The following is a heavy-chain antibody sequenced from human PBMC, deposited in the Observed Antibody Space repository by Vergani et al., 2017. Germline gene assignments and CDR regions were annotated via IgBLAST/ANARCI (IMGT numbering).Heavy chain of an antibody. D-gene: IGHD2-15*01. Sequence: QVQLRQWGAGLVKPSETLSLTCGIYGDSLRGHYWSCSRQSPGKGLECIGQINHSGATNYNPSRESRVTISQDASKSQFSLALTSVTDTDTAIYFCATGTPYVDFDIWGQGTMITVSS. CDR1: GDSLRGHY. J-gene: IGHJ3*02. V-gene: IGHV4-34*01. CDR2: INHSGAT. CDR3: ATGTPYVDFDI.